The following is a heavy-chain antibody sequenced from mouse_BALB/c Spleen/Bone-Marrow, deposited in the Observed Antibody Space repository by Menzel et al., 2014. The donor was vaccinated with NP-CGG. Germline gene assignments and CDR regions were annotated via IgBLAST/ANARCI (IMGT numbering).Heavy chain of an antibody. CDR2: LRGKSNNYAT. D-gene: IGHD1-1*01. Sequence: EVKLVESGGGLVQPKGSLKLSCAASGFTFNTYAMNWVRQAPGKGLEWVARLRGKSNNYATYYADSVKDRFTISRDDSQSMLYLQMNNLKTEDTAMYYCVRQRYYYGSSDWYFDVWGAGTTVTVSS. CDR1: GFTFNTYA. CDR3: VRQRYYYGSSDWYFDV. V-gene: IGHV10-1*02. J-gene: IGHJ1*01.